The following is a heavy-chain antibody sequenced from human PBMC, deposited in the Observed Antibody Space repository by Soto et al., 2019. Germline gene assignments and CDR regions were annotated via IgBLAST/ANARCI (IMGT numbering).Heavy chain of an antibody. CDR1: GGSISSGDYY. CDR3: ASRIAAAGTPLY. J-gene: IGHJ4*02. D-gene: IGHD6-13*01. CDR2: IYYSGST. Sequence: SETLSLTCTVSGGSISSGDYYWSWIRQPPGKGLEWIGYIYYSGSTYYNPSLKSRVTISVDTSKNQFSLKLSSVTAADTAVYYCASRIAAAGTPLYWGQGTLVTVSS. V-gene: IGHV4-30-4*01.